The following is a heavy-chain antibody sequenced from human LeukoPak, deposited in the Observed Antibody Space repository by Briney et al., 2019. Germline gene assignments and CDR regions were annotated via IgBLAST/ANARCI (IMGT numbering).Heavy chain of an antibody. J-gene: IGHJ4*02. D-gene: IGHD2-21*02. Sequence: PGGSLRLSCAASGFTFRSHAMSWVRQAPGKGLQWVSSIDHSGGVAYFADSVKGRFTISRDNSKNTLYLQMNSLRAEDAAIYYCAKDTDAGCYSPCDSWGQGTLVTVSS. V-gene: IGHV3-23*01. CDR3: AKDTDAGCYSPCDS. CDR2: IDHSGGVA. CDR1: GFTFRSHA.